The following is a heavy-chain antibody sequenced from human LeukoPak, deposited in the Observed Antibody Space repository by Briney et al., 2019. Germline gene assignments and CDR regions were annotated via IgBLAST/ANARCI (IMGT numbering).Heavy chain of an antibody. J-gene: IGHJ3*02. CDR1: GGSISSSSYY. V-gene: IGHV4-39*01. CDR3: ARHDRITMIVVVTTPFDAFDI. D-gene: IGHD3-22*01. Sequence: PSETLSLTCTVSGGSISSSSYYWGRIRQPPGKGLEWIGSIYYSGSTYYNPSLKSRVTISVDTSKNQFSLKLSSVTAADTAVYYCARHDRITMIVVVTTPFDAFDIWGQGTMVTVSS. CDR2: IYYSGST.